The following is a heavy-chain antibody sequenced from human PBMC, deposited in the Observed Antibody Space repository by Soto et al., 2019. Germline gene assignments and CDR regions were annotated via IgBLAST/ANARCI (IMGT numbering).Heavy chain of an antibody. D-gene: IGHD3-22*01. V-gene: IGHV4-31*03. J-gene: IGHJ4*02. Sequence: SETLSLTCTVSGGSISSGGYYWSWIRQHPGKGLEWIGYIYYSGSTYYNPSLKSRVTISVDTSKNQFSLKLSSVTAADTAVYYCARGRGYYDSSGLFDYWGQGTLVTSPQ. CDR2: IYYSGST. CDR3: ARGRGYYDSSGLFDY. CDR1: GGSISSGGYY.